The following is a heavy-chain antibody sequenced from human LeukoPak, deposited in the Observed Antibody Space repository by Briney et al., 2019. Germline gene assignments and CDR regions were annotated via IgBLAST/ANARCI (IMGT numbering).Heavy chain of an antibody. CDR1: GFTVSSNY. Sequence: GGSLRLSCAASGFTVSSNYMSWVRQAPGKGLEWVSVIYSGGSTYYADSVKGRFTISRHNSKNTLYLRMNSLRAEDTAVYYCARENYYDSSGYYEAAFDIWGQGTMVTVSS. D-gene: IGHD3-22*01. J-gene: IGHJ3*02. V-gene: IGHV3-53*04. CDR2: IYSGGST. CDR3: ARENYYDSSGYYEAAFDI.